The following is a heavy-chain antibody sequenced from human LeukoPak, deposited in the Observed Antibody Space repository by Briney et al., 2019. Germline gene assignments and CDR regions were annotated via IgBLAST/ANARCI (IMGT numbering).Heavy chain of an antibody. CDR2: ISGYNAAT. V-gene: IGHV1-18*01. CDR3: ARPRVAGSLDI. J-gene: IGHJ3*02. D-gene: IGHD2-15*01. CDR1: GYTFTSYG. Sequence: ASVKVSCKTSGYTFTSYGVSWVRQAPGQGLEWVGWISGYNAATNYAQKFQGRVTMTIDTSTSTVYMELRSLRSDDTAVIYCARPRVAGSLDIWGQGTMVTVSS.